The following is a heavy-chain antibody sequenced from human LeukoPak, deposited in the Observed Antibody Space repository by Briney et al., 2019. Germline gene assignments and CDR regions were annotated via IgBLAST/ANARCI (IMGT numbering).Heavy chain of an antibody. J-gene: IGHJ4*02. V-gene: IGHV1-69*13. CDR2: IIPIFGTA. CDR3: ATQWLEAFPFDY. CDR1: GGTFSSYA. Sequence: ASVKVSCKASGGTFSSYAISWVRQAPGQGLEWMGGIIPIFGTANYAQKFQGRVTITADEPTSTAYMELSSLRSEDTAVYYCATQWLEAFPFDYWGQGTLVTVSS. D-gene: IGHD6-19*01.